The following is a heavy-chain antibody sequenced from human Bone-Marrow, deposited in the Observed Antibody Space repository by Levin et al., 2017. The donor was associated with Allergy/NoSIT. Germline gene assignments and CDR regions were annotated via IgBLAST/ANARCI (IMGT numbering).Heavy chain of an antibody. J-gene: IGHJ6*02. V-gene: IGHV3-11*01. CDR2: ISSSGSTI. Sequence: GESLKISCAASGFTFSDYYMSWIRQAPGKGLEWVSYISSSGSTIYYADSVKGRFTISRDNAKNSLYLQMNSLRAEDTAVYYCARDAGPYDILTGSPNVGMDGWGQGTTVTVSS. CDR1: GFTFSDYY. CDR3: ARDAGPYDILTGSPNVGMDG. D-gene: IGHD3-9*01.